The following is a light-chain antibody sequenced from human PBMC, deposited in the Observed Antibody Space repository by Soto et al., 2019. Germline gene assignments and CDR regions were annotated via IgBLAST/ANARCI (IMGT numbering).Light chain of an antibody. CDR1: QSVSSSY. Sequence: EIVLTQPPGTLSLSPGERATLSCRASQSVSSSYLAWYQQKPGQAPRLLIYGASSRATGIPDRFSGSGSGTDFTLTISRLEPEDFAVYYCQQYGSSPKDFGQGTRLEIK. CDR3: QQYGSSPKD. V-gene: IGKV3-20*01. CDR2: GAS. J-gene: IGKJ5*01.